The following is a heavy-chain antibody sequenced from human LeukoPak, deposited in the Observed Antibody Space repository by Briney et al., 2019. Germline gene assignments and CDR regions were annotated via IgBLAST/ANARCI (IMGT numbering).Heavy chain of an antibody. D-gene: IGHD3-22*01. CDR1: GXSFSSYW. J-gene: IGHJ4*02. V-gene: IGHV5-51*01. CDR3: ARPGLNYYYDTSGFPY. Sequence: GESLKISCKGSGXSFSSYWIGWVRQMPGKGLEWMGIIYPGDSDTRYSPSFQGHVTISADKSISTVYLQWNTLKASDTAVYYCARPGLNYYYDTSGFPYWGQGTLVTVSS. CDR2: IYPGDSDT.